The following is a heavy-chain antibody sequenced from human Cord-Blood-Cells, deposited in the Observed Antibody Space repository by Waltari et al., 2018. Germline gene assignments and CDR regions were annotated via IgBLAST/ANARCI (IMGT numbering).Heavy chain of an antibody. CDR2: INHSGST. CDR3: ASQLGIRYFDL. J-gene: IGHJ2*01. CDR1: GGSFSGYY. V-gene: IGHV4-34*01. D-gene: IGHD7-27*01. Sequence: VYGGSFSGYYWSWIRQPPGKGLEWIGEINHSGSTNYNPSLKSRVTISVDTSKNQFSLKLSSVTAADTAVYYCASQLGIRYFDLWGRGTLVTVSS.